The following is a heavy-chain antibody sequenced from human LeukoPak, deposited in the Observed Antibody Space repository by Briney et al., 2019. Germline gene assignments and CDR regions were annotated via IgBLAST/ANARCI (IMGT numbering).Heavy chain of an antibody. D-gene: IGHD2-15*01. V-gene: IGHV3-9*01. Sequence: PGRSLRLSCAASGFTFDDYAMHWVRQAPGKGLEWVSGISWNSGSIGHADSVKGRFTISRDNAKNSLYLQMNSLRAEDTALYYCAKELLGYCSGGSCAEVGYFQHWGQGTLVTVSS. J-gene: IGHJ1*01. CDR3: AKELLGYCSGGSCAEVGYFQH. CDR1: GFTFDDYA. CDR2: ISWNSGSI.